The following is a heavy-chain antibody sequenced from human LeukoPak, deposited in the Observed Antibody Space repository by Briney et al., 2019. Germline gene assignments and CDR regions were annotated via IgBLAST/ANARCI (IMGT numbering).Heavy chain of an antibody. D-gene: IGHD1-26*01. CDR1: GFTFSSYA. CDR3: ARKGALTGTFDY. V-gene: IGHV3-30*14. CDR2: ISYDGSNK. J-gene: IGHJ4*02. Sequence: GGSLRLSCAASGFTFSSYAMHWVRQAPGKGLEWVAVISYDGSNKYYADSVKGRFTISRHNSKNTLYLQMNSLRAEDTAVYYCARKGALTGTFDYWGQGTLVTVSS.